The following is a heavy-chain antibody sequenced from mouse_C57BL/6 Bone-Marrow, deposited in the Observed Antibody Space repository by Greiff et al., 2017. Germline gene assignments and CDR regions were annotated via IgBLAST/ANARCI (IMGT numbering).Heavy chain of an antibody. CDR3: ARDASYYYGSSYDWYFDV. CDR1: GFTFSDFY. Sequence: EVNVVESGGGLVQSGRSLRLSCATSGFTFSDFYMEWVRQAPGKGLEWIAASRNKANDYTTEYSASVKGRFIVSRDTSQSILYLQMNALRAEDTAIDYCARDASYYYGSSYDWYFDVWGTGTTVTVSS. CDR2: SRNKANDYTT. J-gene: IGHJ1*03. V-gene: IGHV7-1*01. D-gene: IGHD1-1*01.